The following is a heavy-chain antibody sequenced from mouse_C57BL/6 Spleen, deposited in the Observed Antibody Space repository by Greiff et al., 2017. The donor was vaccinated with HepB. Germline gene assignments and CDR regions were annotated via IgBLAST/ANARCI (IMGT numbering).Heavy chain of an antibody. Sequence: VQLQQSGPELVKPGASVKISCKASGYAFSSSWMNWVKQRPGKGLEWIGRIYPGDGDTNYNGKFKGKATLTADKSSSTAYMQRSSLTSEDSAVYFCALYYGSSYDWYFDVWGTGTTVTVSS. CDR3: ALYYGSSYDWYFDV. D-gene: IGHD1-1*01. J-gene: IGHJ1*03. V-gene: IGHV1-82*01. CDR2: IYPGDGDT. CDR1: GYAFSSSW.